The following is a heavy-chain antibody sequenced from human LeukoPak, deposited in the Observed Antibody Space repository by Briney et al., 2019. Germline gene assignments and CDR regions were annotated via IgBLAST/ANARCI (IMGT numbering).Heavy chain of an antibody. V-gene: IGHV3-23*01. J-gene: IGHJ4*02. CDR1: GFTFSSYA. D-gene: IGHD3-10*01. Sequence: PGGSLRLSCAASGFTFSSYAVSWVRQTPGKGLEWVSSISYSGGSTHYADSVKGRFTISRDNSKNTLYLQMNSLRAEDTAVYYCVKSGSGSYYNPDFXYWGQGTLVTVSS. CDR3: VKSGSGSYYNPDFXY. CDR2: ISYSGGST.